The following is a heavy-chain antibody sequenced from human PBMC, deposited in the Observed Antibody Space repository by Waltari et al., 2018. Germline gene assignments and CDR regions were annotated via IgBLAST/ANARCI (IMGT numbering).Heavy chain of an antibody. CDR3: ARHLYGIDYLELDT. CDR1: GFNFSTYA. D-gene: IGHD3-10*01. V-gene: IGHV3-23*01. Sequence: EVQLLESGGGLAPPGGSLRLSCVAYGFNFSTYAMSWVRQAPGQGLEWVSGISDSGVVRNYADSVKGRLTVSRDNSINTVFLQINSLTAEDTAIYYCARHLYGIDYLELDTWGRGTLVAVSS. J-gene: IGHJ1*01. CDR2: ISDSGVVR.